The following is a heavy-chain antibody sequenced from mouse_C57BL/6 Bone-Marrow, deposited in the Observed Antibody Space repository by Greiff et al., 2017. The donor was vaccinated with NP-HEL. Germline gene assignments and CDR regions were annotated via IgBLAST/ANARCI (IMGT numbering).Heavy chain of an antibody. CDR2: IDPENGDT. CDR1: GFNIKDDY. D-gene: IGHD1-1*01. CDR3: TTDYGSAY. Sequence: VQLQQSGAELVRPGASVKLSCTASGFNIKDDYMHWVKQRPEQGLEWIGWIDPENGDTEYASKFQGKATITADTSSNTAYLQLSSLTSEDTAVYYCTTDYGSAYWGKGTLVTVSA. V-gene: IGHV14-4*01. J-gene: IGHJ3*01.